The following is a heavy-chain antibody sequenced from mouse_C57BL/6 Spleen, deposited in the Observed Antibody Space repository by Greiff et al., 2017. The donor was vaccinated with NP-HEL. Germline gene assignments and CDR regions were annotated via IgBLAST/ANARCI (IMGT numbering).Heavy chain of an antibody. Sequence: VQLQQPGAELVKPGASVKMSCKASGYTFTSYWITWVKQRPGQGLEWIGDIYPGSGSTNYNEKFKSKATLTVDTSSSTAYMQLSSLTSEDSAVYYCARGGYDVDYAMDYWGQGTSVTVSS. CDR3: ARGGYDVDYAMDY. D-gene: IGHD2-2*01. CDR2: IYPGSGST. J-gene: IGHJ4*01. CDR1: GYTFTSYW. V-gene: IGHV1-55*01.